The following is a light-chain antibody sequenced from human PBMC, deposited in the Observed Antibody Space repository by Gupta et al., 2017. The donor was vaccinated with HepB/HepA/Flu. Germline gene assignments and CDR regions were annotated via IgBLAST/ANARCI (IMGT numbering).Light chain of an antibody. CDR2: TTS. CDR3: QQTYTIPIT. J-gene: IGKJ5*01. V-gene: IGKV1-39*01. CDR1: QSISTF. Sequence: DIQMTQSPSSLSAFVGDTVTITCRASQSISTFLHWYQQRPGRAPKLLISTTSTLQSGVPSRFSGSGSGTDFTLTISSLQPEDFATYYCQQTYTIPITFGQGTRLEIK.